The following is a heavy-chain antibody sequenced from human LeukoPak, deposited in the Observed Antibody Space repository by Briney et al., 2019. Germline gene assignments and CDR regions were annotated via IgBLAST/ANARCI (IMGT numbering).Heavy chain of an antibody. CDR1: GFTFSSYA. CDR2: ISSNSNYI. J-gene: IGHJ4*02. Sequence: PGGSLRLSCAASGFTFSSYAMSWVRQAPGKGLEWVSSISSNSNYIYYADSVKGRFTISRDNAKNSLYLQMNSLRDEDTAVYYCARENWGSGYYFDYWGQGTLVTVSS. CDR3: ARENWGSGYYFDY. D-gene: IGHD7-27*01. V-gene: IGHV3-21*01.